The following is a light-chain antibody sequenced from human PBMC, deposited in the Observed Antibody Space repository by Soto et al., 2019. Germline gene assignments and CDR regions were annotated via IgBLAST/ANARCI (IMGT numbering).Light chain of an antibody. V-gene: IGKV1-5*03. J-gene: IGKJ1*01. CDR2: KAS. CDR3: QQYHIYSGT. CDR1: QTISSW. Sequence: DIQMTQSPSTLSGSVGDRVTITCRASQTISSWLAWYQQKPVKAPKLLIHKASTLASGVPSRFSGSGSGTELTLTINSLQPDDFAPYYCQQYHIYSGTFRKGTKVDIK.